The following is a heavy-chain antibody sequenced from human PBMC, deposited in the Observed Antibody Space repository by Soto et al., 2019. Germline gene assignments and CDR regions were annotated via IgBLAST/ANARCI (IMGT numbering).Heavy chain of an antibody. V-gene: IGHV3-33*01. CDR2: IWYDGSNK. CDR3: ARDLSLSIGSESGATLSALGY. J-gene: IGHJ4*02. Sequence: QVQLVESGGGVVQPGGSLRLSCAASGFTFSSYGMHWVRQAPGKGLEWVAVIWYDGSNKYYADSVKGRFTISRDNSKNTLYLQMNSLRAEDTAVYYCARDLSLSIGSESGATLSALGYWGQGTLVTVSS. D-gene: IGHD3-16*02. CDR1: GFTFSSYG.